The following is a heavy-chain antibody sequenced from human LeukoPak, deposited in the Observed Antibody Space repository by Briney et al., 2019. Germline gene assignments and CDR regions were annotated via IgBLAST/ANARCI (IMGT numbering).Heavy chain of an antibody. J-gene: IGHJ5*02. D-gene: IGHD3-10*01. CDR2: INHSGST. CDR1: GGSIRNYY. Sequence: SETLSLTCSVSGGSIRNYYWSWIRQPPGKGLEWIGEINHSGSTNYNPSLKSRVTISVDTSKNQFSLKLSSVTAADTAVYYCARGRRVTMVRGGWFDPWGQGTLVTVSS. CDR3: ARGRRVTMVRGGWFDP. V-gene: IGHV4-34*01.